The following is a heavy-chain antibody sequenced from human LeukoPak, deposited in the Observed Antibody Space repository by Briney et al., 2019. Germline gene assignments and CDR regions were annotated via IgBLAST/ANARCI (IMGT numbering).Heavy chain of an antibody. CDR3: TRFRIEDPTTQLRYRDWLLSDY. Sequence: PGGSLRLSCAASGFTFSSYNMNWVRQAPGKGLEWVSYISGRSDTIYYADSVKGRFIISRDNARNSLSLQMNSLKTEDTAVYYCTRFRIEDPTTQLRYRDWLLSDYWGQGTLVTVSS. D-gene: IGHD3-9*01. J-gene: IGHJ4*02. CDR1: GFTFSSYN. CDR2: ISGRSDTI. V-gene: IGHV3-48*01.